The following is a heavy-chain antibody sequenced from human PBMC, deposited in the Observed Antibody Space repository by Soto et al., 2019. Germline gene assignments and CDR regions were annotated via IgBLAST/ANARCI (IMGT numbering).Heavy chain of an antibody. D-gene: IGHD3-9*01. CDR1: GYTFTSYY. J-gene: IGHJ3*02. Sequence: ASVKVSCKASGYTFTSYYMHWVRQAPGQGLEWMGIINPSGGSTSYAQKFQGRVTMTRDTSTSTVYMELSSLRSEDTAVYYCVRAGYDILTGPDAFDIWGQGTMVTVSS. CDR2: INPSGGST. CDR3: VRAGYDILTGPDAFDI. V-gene: IGHV1-46*01.